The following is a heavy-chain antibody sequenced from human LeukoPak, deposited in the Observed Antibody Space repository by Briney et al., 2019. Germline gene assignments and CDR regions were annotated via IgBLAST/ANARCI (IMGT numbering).Heavy chain of an antibody. CDR2: ISTYNANT. CDR1: GYTFTSYG. J-gene: IGHJ4*02. CDR3: AKRLYDSSGYDY. V-gene: IGHV1-18*01. Sequence: ASVKVSCKASGYTFTSYGIIWVRQAPGQGLEWMGWISTYNANTNYAQNLQGRVTMTTDTSTSTAYMELRSLRSDDTAVYYCAKRLYDSSGYDYWGQGTLVTVSS. D-gene: IGHD3-22*01.